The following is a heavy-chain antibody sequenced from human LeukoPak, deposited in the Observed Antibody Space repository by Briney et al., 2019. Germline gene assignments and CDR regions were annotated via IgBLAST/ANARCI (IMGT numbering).Heavy chain of an antibody. J-gene: IGHJ3*02. CDR2: IYYNGRI. V-gene: IGHV4-28*05. Sequence: SDTLSLTCAVSGDSISSSDWWAWIRQPPGKGLEWLGNIYYNGRIYHNPSLQTRVIMSVDSSKNQFSLRLGSVTAMDTAVYYCAKTRSGTYYGDSFDIWGQGILVIVSS. D-gene: IGHD1-26*01. CDR3: AKTRSGTYYGDSFDI. CDR1: GDSISSSDW.